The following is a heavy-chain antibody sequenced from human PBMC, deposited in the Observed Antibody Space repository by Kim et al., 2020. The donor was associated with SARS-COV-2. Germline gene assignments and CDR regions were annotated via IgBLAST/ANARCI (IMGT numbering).Heavy chain of an antibody. CDR2: ST. V-gene: IGHV4-4*07. J-gene: IGHJ4*02. CDR3: ARDRSYGYFDY. D-gene: IGHD5-18*01. Sequence: STNYNPSLKSRVTMSVDTSKNQFSLKLTSVTAADTAVYYCARDRSYGYFDYWGQGTLVTVSS.